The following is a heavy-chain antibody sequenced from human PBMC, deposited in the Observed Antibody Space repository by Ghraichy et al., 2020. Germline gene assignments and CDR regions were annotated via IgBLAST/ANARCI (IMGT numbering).Heavy chain of an antibody. D-gene: IGHD6-13*01. Sequence: SQTLSLTCTVSGDSIRSYYWSWIRQPPGKGLEWIGYIYYSGSTNYNPSLKSRVTISVDTSKSQFSLKLSSVTAADTAVYYCAGGGGSSQLGYYYMDVWGKGTTVTVSS. J-gene: IGHJ6*03. CDR1: GDSIRSYY. CDR3: AGGGGSSQLGYYYMDV. CDR2: IYYSGST. V-gene: IGHV4-59*01.